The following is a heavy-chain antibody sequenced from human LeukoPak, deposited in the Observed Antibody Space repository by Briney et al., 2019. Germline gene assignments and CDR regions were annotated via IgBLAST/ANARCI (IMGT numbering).Heavy chain of an antibody. D-gene: IGHD6-13*01. V-gene: IGHV3-23*01. J-gene: IGHJ4*02. Sequence: VGSLRLSCAASGVTFSSYAMSWVRQAPGKGLEWVSAISGSGGSTYYADSVKGRFTISTDNSENTLYLQMKSLRAEDTAVYYCAKIEDRTAEAAPCYFDYWGQGTLVTVSS. CDR1: GVTFSSYA. CDR3: AKIEDRTAEAAPCYFDY. CDR2: ISGSGGST.